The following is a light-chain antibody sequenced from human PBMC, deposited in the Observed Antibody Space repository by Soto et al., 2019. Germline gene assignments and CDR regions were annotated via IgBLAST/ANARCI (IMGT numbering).Light chain of an antibody. V-gene: IGKV1-5*03. J-gene: IGKJ1*01. CDR2: KAS. CDR1: QSISSW. CDR3: QQYNNWPWT. Sequence: DKKVYQSPSTLSATVGDRVAITARASQSISSWLAWYQQKPGKAPKLLIYKASSLESGVPSRFSGSGSGTDFTLTISSLQSEDSAVYYCQQYNNWPWTFGQGTKVDIK.